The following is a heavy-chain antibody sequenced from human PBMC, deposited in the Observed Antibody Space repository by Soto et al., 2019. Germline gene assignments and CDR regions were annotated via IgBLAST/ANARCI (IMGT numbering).Heavy chain of an antibody. D-gene: IGHD6-13*01. CDR3: ARDGYSSSWSDYYYYMDV. V-gene: IGHV3-11*01. Sequence: GGSLRLSCAASGFTFSDYYMSWIRQAPGKGLEWVSYISSSGSTIYYADSVKGRFTISRDNAKNSLYLQMNSLRAEDTAVYYCARDGYSSSWSDYYYYMDVWGKGTTVTVSS. CDR1: GFTFSDYY. J-gene: IGHJ6*03. CDR2: ISSSGSTI.